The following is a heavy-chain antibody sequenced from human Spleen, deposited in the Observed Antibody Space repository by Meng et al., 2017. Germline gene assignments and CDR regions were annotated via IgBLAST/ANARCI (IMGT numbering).Heavy chain of an antibody. CDR3: ARAADWLIFDH. CDR2: ISGSSTYI. J-gene: IGHJ4*02. CDR1: GFTFSNYT. Sequence: GGSLRLPCAASGFTFSNYTIHWVPQAPGKGLEWVPSISGSSTYIYYADSVKGRFTISRDRAKNTVYLQMNSLRAEDKAVDYCARAADWLIFDHWGQGALVTVSS. V-gene: IGHV3-21*01. D-gene: IGHD3-9*01.